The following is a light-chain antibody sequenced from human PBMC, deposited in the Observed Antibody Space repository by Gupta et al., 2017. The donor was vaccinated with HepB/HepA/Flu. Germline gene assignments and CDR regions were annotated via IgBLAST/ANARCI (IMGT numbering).Light chain of an antibody. CDR3: QQRSHWSLT. Sequence: EIVLTQSPATLSSSLGERATLSCRASQTILRFLAWYQQKPGQAPRLLIYDASNRATGIPARFSGSGSGTDFTLTISSLESDDFVVYYCQQRSHWSLTFGGGTKVEIK. CDR2: DAS. J-gene: IGKJ4*01. V-gene: IGKV3-11*01. CDR1: QTILRF.